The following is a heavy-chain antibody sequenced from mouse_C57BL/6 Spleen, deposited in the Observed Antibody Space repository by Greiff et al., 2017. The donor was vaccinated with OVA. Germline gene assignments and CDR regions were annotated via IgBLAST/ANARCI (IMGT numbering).Heavy chain of an antibody. CDR2: ISSGSSTI. D-gene: IGHD1-1*01. CDR1: GFTFSDYG. Sequence: EVKVVESGGGLVKPGGSLKLSCAASGFTFSDYGMHWVRQAPEKGLEWVAYISSGSSTIYYADTVKGRFTISRDNAKNTLFLQMTSLRSEDTAMYYCARTLYYYGSSFYAMDYWGQGTSVTVSS. J-gene: IGHJ4*01. V-gene: IGHV5-17*01. CDR3: ARTLYYYGSSFYAMDY.